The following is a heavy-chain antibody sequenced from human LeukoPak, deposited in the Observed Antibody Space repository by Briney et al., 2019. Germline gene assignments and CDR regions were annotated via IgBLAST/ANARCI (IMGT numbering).Heavy chain of an antibody. J-gene: IGHJ4*02. CDR2: ISSSSSTI. Sequence: GGSLRLSCAASGFTFSSYSMHWVRQAPGKGLEWVSYISSSSSTIYYADSVKGRFTISRDNAKNSQYLQMNSLRAEDTAVYHCARGFSEFSYWGQGTLVSVSS. CDR3: ARGFSEFSY. D-gene: IGHD3-3*01. CDR1: GFTFSSYS. V-gene: IGHV3-48*01.